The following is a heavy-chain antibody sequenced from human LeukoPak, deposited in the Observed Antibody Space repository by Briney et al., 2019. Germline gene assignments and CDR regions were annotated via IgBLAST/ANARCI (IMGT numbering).Heavy chain of an antibody. D-gene: IGHD3-22*01. Sequence: GASVKVSCKASGYTFTSYAMNWVRQAPGQGLEWMGWINTNTGNPTYAQGFTGRFVFSLDTSVSTAYLQISSLKAEDTAVYYCARGEVYYDSSGYYYYYYYYMDVWGKGTTATVSS. CDR3: ARGEVYYDSSGYYYYYYYYMDV. CDR1: GYTFTSYA. CDR2: INTNTGNP. J-gene: IGHJ6*03. V-gene: IGHV7-4-1*02.